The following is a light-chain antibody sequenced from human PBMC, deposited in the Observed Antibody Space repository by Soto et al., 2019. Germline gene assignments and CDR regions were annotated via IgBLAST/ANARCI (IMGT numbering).Light chain of an antibody. Sequence: DIQMTQSPSSLSASVGDRVTITCRASQGISNYLAWYQQKPGKVPELLIYAASTLQSGVPSRFSGSGSGTEFSPTISGQQTEDVATYYCHKYNHAPTFGGGTKVEIK. CDR1: QGISNY. J-gene: IGKJ4*01. CDR2: AAS. CDR3: HKYNHAPT. V-gene: IGKV1-27*01.